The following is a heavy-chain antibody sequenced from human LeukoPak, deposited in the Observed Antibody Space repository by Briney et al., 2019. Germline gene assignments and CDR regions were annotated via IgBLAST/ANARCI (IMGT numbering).Heavy chain of an antibody. D-gene: IGHD3-16*02. CDR1: GGSITSSSYY. CDR3: ARGSYRALFWY. Sequence: SETLSLTCTVSGGSITSSSYYWGWIRQPPGKGLEWIGSIYYSGSTYYNPSLKSRVTISVDTSKNQFSLKLSSVTAADTAVYYCARGSYRALFWYWGQGTLVTVSS. CDR2: IYYSGST. J-gene: IGHJ4*02. V-gene: IGHV4-39*07.